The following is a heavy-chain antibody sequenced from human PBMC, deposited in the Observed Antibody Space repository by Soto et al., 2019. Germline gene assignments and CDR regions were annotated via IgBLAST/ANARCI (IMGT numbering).Heavy chain of an antibody. D-gene: IGHD6-6*01. CDR2: ISGSGGST. Sequence: LRLSCAASGFTFSSYAMSWALQAPGKGLEWVSAISGSGGSTYYADSVKGRFTISRDNSKNTLYLQMNSLRAEDTAVYYCAKDRSIAARRPFDYWGPGTLVTVSS. V-gene: IGHV3-23*01. CDR1: GFTFSSYA. J-gene: IGHJ4*02. CDR3: AKDRSIAARRPFDY.